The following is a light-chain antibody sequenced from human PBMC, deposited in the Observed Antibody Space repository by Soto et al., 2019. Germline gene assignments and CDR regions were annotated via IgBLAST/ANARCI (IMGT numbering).Light chain of an antibody. CDR2: GAS. Sequence: EILLTQSPATLSVSPGERATLSCRASQSVTSNLAWYQQKPGQAPRLLIYGASTRATGIPARFSGSGSGTDFTLTISRLEPEDFAVYYCQQYGSSPPLTFGGGTKVDIK. V-gene: IGKV3-20*01. CDR1: QSVTSN. J-gene: IGKJ4*01. CDR3: QQYGSSPPLT.